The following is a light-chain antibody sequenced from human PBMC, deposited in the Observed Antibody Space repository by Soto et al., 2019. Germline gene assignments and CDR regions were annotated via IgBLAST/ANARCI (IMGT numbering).Light chain of an antibody. CDR1: QSVSSSF. J-gene: IGKJ5*01. CDR2: GAS. Sequence: EIVWTQSPGTLSLSPGERATLSCRASQSVSSSFLAWYQQKPGQAPRLLIYGASIRATGIPARFSGSGSGTEFTLTISPLQSEDFAIYYCQQRSNWPTFGQGTRLEIK. CDR3: QQRSNWPT. V-gene: IGKV3D-20*02.